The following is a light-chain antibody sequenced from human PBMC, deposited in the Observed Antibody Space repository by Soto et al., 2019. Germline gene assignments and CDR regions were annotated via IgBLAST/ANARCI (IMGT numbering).Light chain of an antibody. CDR3: QQVNVYPST. V-gene: IGKV1-17*01. J-gene: IGKJ4*01. CDR1: QGIRND. CDR2: AAS. Sequence: DIGMTQSRSSLSACVGDIFTITCRASQGIRNDLGWYQQKPGKAPKRLIYAASSLQSGVPSRFSGSGSGAEFTLTISSLQPEDSANYFCQQVNVYPSTFGGGTKVDIK.